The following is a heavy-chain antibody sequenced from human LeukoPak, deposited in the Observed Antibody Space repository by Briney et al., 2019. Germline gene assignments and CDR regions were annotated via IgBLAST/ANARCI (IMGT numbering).Heavy chain of an antibody. V-gene: IGHV3-20*04. CDR2: INWNGGST. Sequence: PGGSLRLSCAASGFTFDDYGMSWVRQAPGKGLEWVSGINWNGGSTGYADSVKGRFTISRDNAKNSLYLQMNSLRAEDTALYYCARVQYDYGDYAGPYYFDYWGQGTLVTVSS. CDR3: ARVQYDYGDYAGPYYFDY. CDR1: GFTFDDYG. D-gene: IGHD4-17*01. J-gene: IGHJ4*02.